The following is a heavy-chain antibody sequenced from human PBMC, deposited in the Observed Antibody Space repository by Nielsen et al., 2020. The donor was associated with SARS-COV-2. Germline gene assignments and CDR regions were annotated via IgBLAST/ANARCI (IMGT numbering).Heavy chain of an antibody. J-gene: IGHJ3*02. CDR3: ARYISPYYYGSGSYYAAFDI. CDR2: IDPSDADT. CDR1: GYTFTTYW. V-gene: IGHV5-10-1*01. Sequence: GGSLRLSCKGSGYTFTTYWITWVRQMPGKGLEWMGRIDPSDADTKYSPSFQGHVTISADKSISTAYLQWSSLKASDTAMYLCARYISPYYYGSGSYYAAFDIWGQGTMVTVSS. D-gene: IGHD3-10*01.